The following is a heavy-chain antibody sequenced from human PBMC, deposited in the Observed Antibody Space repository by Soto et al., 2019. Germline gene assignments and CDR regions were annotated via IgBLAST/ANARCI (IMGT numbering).Heavy chain of an antibody. Sequence: SETLSLTCAVSGGSISSSNWWSWVRQPPGKGLEWIGEIYHSGSTNYNPSLKSRVTISVDKSKNQFSLKLSSVTAADTAVYYCARAGIYGSGRYFDYWGQGTLVTVSS. V-gene: IGHV4-4*02. CDR3: ARAGIYGSGRYFDY. CDR2: IYHSGST. D-gene: IGHD3-10*01. CDR1: GGSISSSNW. J-gene: IGHJ4*02.